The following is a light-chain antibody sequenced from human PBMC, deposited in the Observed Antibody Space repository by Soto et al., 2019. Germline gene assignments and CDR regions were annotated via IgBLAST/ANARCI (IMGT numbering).Light chain of an antibody. CDR3: LTWGTGPYVV. CDR2: LNSDGSH. V-gene: IGLV4-69*01. J-gene: IGLJ2*01. Sequence: QLVLTQSPSASASLGASVKLTCTLSSGHSSYAIAWHQQQPEKGPRYLMKLNSDGSHSKGDGIPDRFSGSSSGAERYLTISSLQSEDEADYYCLTWGTGPYVVFGGGTKLTVL. CDR1: SGHSSYA.